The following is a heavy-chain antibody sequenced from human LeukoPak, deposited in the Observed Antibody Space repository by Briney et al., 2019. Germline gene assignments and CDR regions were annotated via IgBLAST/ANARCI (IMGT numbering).Heavy chain of an antibody. Sequence: SETLSLTCTVSDGSINWGWIRHPPGKGLEWVGSMSYSGSTFYNPSLKSRVTMSVDTSKNQFSLKLSSVTAADTAVYFCARLVSTGTHGYFDYWGQGTLVAVSS. J-gene: IGHJ4*02. D-gene: IGHD2-8*02. V-gene: IGHV4-39*07. CDR1: DGSIN. CDR2: MSYSGST. CDR3: ARLVSTGTHGYFDY.